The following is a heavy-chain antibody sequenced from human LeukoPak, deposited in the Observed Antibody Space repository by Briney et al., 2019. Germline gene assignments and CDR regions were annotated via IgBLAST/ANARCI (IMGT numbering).Heavy chain of an antibody. V-gene: IGHV3-21*01. CDR3: ARDPDYYDSSGYYY. Sequence: GGSLRLSCAASGITISNYNMNWVRQAPGKGLEWVSSITSSGSYIYYADSVKGRFTISRDNAKNSLYLQMNSLRAEDTAVYYCARDPDYYDSSGYYYWGQGTLVTVSS. CDR2: ITSSGSYI. CDR1: GITISNYN. J-gene: IGHJ4*02. D-gene: IGHD3-22*01.